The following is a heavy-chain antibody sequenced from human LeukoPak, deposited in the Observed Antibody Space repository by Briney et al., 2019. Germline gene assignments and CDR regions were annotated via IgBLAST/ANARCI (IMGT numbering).Heavy chain of an antibody. CDR2: ISGSGGST. Sequence: QPGGSLRLSCAASGFTFSSYAMIWVRQAPGKGLEWVSVISGSGGSTYYADSVKGRFTVSRDNSNNTLYLQMNSLRAEDTAVYYCAKDSGAARPFDYWGQGTLVTVSS. CDR1: GFTFSSYA. D-gene: IGHD6-6*01. CDR3: AKDSGAARPFDY. V-gene: IGHV3-23*01. J-gene: IGHJ4*02.